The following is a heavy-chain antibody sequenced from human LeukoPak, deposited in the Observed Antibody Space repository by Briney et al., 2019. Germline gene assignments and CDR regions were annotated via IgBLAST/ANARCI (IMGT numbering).Heavy chain of an antibody. CDR1: GGSISSGSYY. V-gene: IGHV4-61*02. J-gene: IGHJ6*03. D-gene: IGHD3-22*01. CDR3: ARETYYYDSSGYFPYYYYYYMDV. Sequence: PSETLSLTCTVSGGSISSGSYYWSWIRQPAGKGLEWIGRIYTSGSTNYNPSLKSRVTISVDTSKNQFFLKLSSVTAADTAVYYCARETYYYDSSGYFPYYYYYYMDVWGKGTTVTVSS. CDR2: IYTSGST.